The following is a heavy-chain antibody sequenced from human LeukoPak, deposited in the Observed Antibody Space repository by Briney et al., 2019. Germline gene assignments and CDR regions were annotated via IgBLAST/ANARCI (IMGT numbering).Heavy chain of an antibody. J-gene: IGHJ5*02. D-gene: IGHD3-3*01. CDR1: GYTFTGYY. V-gene: IGHV1-2*02. Sequence: ASVKVSCTASGYTFTGYYMHWVRQAPGQGLEWMGWINPNSGGTNYAQKFQGRVTMTRNTSISTAYMELSRLRSDDTAVYYCAREAYDFWSGYYNWFAPWGQRTLVTVSS. CDR2: INPNSGGT. CDR3: AREAYDFWSGYYNWFAP.